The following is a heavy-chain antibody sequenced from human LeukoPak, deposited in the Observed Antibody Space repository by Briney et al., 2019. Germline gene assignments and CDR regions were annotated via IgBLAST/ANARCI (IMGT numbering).Heavy chain of an antibody. CDR3: TTCPNGAGQPVAIYYYGMDV. Sequence: GASVKVSCKVSGYTLTEMSIHWVRQAPGGALEWMGGFDPEDGETVYAPKFQGRVTMTEDTSADTAYMELSSLRSEDTAVYYCTTCPNGAGQPVAIYYYGMDVWGQGTTVTVSS. D-gene: IGHD2-2*01. CDR1: GYTLTEMS. CDR2: FDPEDGET. J-gene: IGHJ6*02. V-gene: IGHV1-24*01.